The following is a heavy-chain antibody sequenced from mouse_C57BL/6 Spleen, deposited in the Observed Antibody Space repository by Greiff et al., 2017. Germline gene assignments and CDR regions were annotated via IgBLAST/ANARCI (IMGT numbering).Heavy chain of an antibody. J-gene: IGHJ4*01. CDR2: ISGGGGNT. D-gene: IGHD1-1*01. Sequence: DVKLVESGGGLVKPGGSLKLSCAASGFTFSSYTMSWVRQTPEKRLEWVATISGGGGNTYYPDSVKGRFTISRDNAKNTLYLQMSSLRSEDTALYYCARNYYGSSHYYAMDYWGQGTSVTVSS. CDR1: GFTFSSYT. V-gene: IGHV5-9*01. CDR3: ARNYYGSSHYYAMDY.